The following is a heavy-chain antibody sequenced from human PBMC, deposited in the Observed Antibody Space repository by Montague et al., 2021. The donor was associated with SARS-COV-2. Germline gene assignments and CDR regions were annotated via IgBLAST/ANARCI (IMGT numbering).Heavy chain of an antibody. D-gene: IGHD4-23*01. V-gene: IGHV4-59*01. J-gene: IGHJ4*02. CDR1: GGSIVGNH. CDR3: AMLYGGGGGRGY. Sequence: SETLSLTCTVSGGSIVGNHWPWVRQSPGKGLEWFGQIGSTNYNPSLESRISTSVDTSKSQFSLNLASVTAADSAIYYCAMLYGGGGGRGYWGQGTLVTVSS. CDR2: IGST.